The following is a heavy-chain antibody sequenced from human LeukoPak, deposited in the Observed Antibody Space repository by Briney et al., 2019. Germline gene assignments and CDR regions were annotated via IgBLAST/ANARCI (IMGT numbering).Heavy chain of an antibody. Sequence: SVKASCKASGGTFSSYAISWVRQAPGQGLEWMGRITPILGIANYAQKFQGRVTITADKSTSTAYMELSSLRSEDTAVYYCARIERITISRYYYGMDVWGQGTTVTVSS. CDR2: ITPILGIA. CDR1: GGTFSSYA. V-gene: IGHV1-69*04. D-gene: IGHD3-9*01. CDR3: ARIERITISRYYYGMDV. J-gene: IGHJ6*02.